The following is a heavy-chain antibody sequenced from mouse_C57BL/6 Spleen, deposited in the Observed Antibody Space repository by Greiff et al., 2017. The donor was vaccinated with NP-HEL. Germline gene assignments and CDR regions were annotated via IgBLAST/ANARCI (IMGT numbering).Heavy chain of an antibody. CDR3: ASRGTTVVGLDY. J-gene: IGHJ2*01. D-gene: IGHD1-1*01. Sequence: QVHVKQPGAELVRPGSSVKLSCKASGYTFTSYWMHWVKQRPIQGLEWIGNIDPSDSETHYNQKFKDKATLTVDKSSSTAYMQLSSLTSEDSAVYYCASRGTTVVGLDYWGQGTTLTVSS. CDR1: GYTFTSYW. CDR2: IDPSDSET. V-gene: IGHV1-52*01.